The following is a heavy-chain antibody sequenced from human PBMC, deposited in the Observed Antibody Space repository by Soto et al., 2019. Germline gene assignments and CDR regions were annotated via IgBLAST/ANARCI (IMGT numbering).Heavy chain of an antibody. CDR2: INHSGST. D-gene: IGHD2-21*01. CDR3: AIFPLDDAFDI. CDR1: GGSFSGYY. Sequence: QVQLQQWGAGLLKPSETLSLTCAFYGGSFSGYYWSWIRQPPGKGLKWLGEINHSGSTNYNPSLKSRVTISVDTSKDQFSLKLSSVTAADTAVYYCAIFPLDDAFDIWGQGTMVTVSS. J-gene: IGHJ3*02. V-gene: IGHV4-34*01.